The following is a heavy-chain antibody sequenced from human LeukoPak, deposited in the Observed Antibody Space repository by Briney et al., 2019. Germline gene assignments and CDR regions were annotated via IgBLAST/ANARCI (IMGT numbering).Heavy chain of an antibody. CDR1: GFTFSSYA. V-gene: IGHV3-23*01. J-gene: IGHJ4*02. Sequence: GGSLRLSCATSGFTFSSYAMSWVRQAPGKGLEWVSAVSGSGDSTYFADSVKGRFTISRDNSKNTLYLQMNSLRAEDTAVYYCAKMVDSSGYYAIDSWGQGTLVTVSS. CDR2: VSGSGDST. D-gene: IGHD3-22*01. CDR3: AKMVDSSGYYAIDS.